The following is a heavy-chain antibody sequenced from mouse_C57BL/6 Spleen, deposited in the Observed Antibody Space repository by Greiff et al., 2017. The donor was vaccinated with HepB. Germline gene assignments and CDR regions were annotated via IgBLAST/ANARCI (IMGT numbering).Heavy chain of an antibody. J-gene: IGHJ4*01. D-gene: IGHD2-4*01. V-gene: IGHV1-74*01. Sequence: QVQLKQPGAELVKPGASVKVSCKASGYTFTSYWMHWVKQRPGQGLEWIGRIHPSDSDTNYNQKFKGKATLTVDKSSSTAYMQLSSLTSEDSAVYYCAPMITSYAMDYWGQGTSVTVSS. CDR1: GYTFTSYW. CDR2: IHPSDSDT. CDR3: APMITSYAMDY.